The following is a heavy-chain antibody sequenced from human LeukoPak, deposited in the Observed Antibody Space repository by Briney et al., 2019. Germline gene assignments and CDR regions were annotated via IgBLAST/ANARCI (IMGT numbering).Heavy chain of an antibody. D-gene: IGHD2-2*01. CDR3: ARQVYYSTSLLGYYFDY. J-gene: IGHJ4*02. V-gene: IGHV4-39*01. Sequence: KASETLSLTCTVSGVSISSTAYYWGWIRQPPGKGLEWIGSMYYSGNTYYNPSLKSRVTMSVDTPKNQFSLKLTSVTAADTAMFYCARQVYYSTSLLGYYFDYWGQGILVTVSS. CDR2: MYYSGNT. CDR1: GVSISSTAYY.